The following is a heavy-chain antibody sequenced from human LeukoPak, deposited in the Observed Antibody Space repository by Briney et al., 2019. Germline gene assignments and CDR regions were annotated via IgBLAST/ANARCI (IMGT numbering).Heavy chain of an antibody. CDR3: AHLVERSTSGYYMDV. D-gene: IGHD1-1*01. Sequence: GGSLRLSCAASGFTFSSYSMNWVRQAPGRGLEWVSYISSSSSTIYYADSVKGRSTISRDNAKNSLYLQMNSLRAEDTAVYYCAHLVERSTSGYYMDVWGKGTTVTVSS. J-gene: IGHJ6*03. CDR2: ISSSSSTI. CDR1: GFTFSSYS. V-gene: IGHV3-48*04.